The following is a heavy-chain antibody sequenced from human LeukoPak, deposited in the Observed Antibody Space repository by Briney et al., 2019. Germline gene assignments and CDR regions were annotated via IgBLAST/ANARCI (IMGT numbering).Heavy chain of an antibody. V-gene: IGHV1-2*02. J-gene: IGHJ4*02. CDR2: INPNSGGT. CDR1: GYTFTGYY. D-gene: IGHD3-3*01. CDR3: ARDRSTFWSGYYTGRFDY. Sequence: GASVKVSCKASGYTFTGYYMHWVRQAPGQGLEWMGWINPNSGGTNYAQKFQGRVTMTRDTSISTAYMELSRLRSDDTAVYYCARDRSTFWSGYYTGRFDYWGQGILVTVSS.